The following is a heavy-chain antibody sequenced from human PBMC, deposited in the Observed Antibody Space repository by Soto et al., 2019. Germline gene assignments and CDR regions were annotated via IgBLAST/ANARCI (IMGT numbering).Heavy chain of an antibody. Sequence: SETLSLTCTVSGGSISSYYWSWIRQPPGKGLEWIGYIYYSGSTNYNPSLKSRVTISVDTSKNQFSLKLSSVTAADTAVYYCAGSLATEYQLLFFYMYRHAWAQRLLSQSPHVRCAASETLSLTCAVYGGSFRGYYW. CDR3: AGSLATEYQLLFFYMYRHAWAQRLLSQSPHVRCAASETLSLTCAVYGGSFRGYY. D-gene: IGHD2-2*01. CDR2: IYYSGST. CDR1: GGSISSYY. V-gene: IGHV4-59*01. J-gene: IGHJ4*01.